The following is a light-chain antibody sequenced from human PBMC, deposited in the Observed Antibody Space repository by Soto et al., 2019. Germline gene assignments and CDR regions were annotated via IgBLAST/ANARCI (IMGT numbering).Light chain of an antibody. V-gene: IGKV1-5*03. Sequence: DIQLTQSPSTLSASVGDRVTITCRASQSISTWLAWYQQKPGKAPKPLIYKASSLEGGVPSRFSGSGSGTEFNITVSSLQPDDFATYYCQQYNTYPLTFGGGTKVDIK. J-gene: IGKJ4*01. CDR2: KAS. CDR1: QSISTW. CDR3: QQYNTYPLT.